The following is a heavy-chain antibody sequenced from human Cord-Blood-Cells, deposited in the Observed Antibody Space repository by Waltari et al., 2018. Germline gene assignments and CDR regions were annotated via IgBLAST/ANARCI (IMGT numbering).Heavy chain of an antibody. CDR2: FDPEDGET. CDR1: GYTLTELS. J-gene: IGHJ3*02. D-gene: IGHD6-6*01. V-gene: IGHV1-24*01. Sequence: QVQLVQSGAEVKKPGASVKVSCKVSGYTLTELSMHWVRQAPGKGLEWMGGFDPEDGETIYEQKFQGRVTMPEDTSTDTAYMELSSLRSEDTAVYYCATLSRHGTHAFDIWGQGTMVTVSS. CDR3: ATLSRHGTHAFDI.